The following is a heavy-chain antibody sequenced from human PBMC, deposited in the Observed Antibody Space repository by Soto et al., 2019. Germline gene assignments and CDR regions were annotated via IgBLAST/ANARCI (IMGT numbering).Heavy chain of an antibody. D-gene: IGHD3-9*01. J-gene: IGHJ6*02. CDR3: ARVGPLRYFDWLSYYYYYGMDV. V-gene: IGHV3-74*01. CDR1: GFTFSSYW. CDR2: INSDGSST. Sequence: PGGSLRLSCAASGFTFSSYWMHWVRQAPGKGLVWVSRINSDGSSTSYADSVKGRFTISRDNAKNTLYLQMNSLRAEDTAVYYCARVGPLRYFDWLSYYYYYGMDVWGQGTTVTVSS.